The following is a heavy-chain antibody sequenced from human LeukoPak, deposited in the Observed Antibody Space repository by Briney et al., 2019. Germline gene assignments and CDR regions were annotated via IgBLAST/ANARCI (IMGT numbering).Heavy chain of an antibody. D-gene: IGHD5-24*01. CDR3: AKESIREEFDY. CDR2: ISGSGGST. Sequence: PGGSLRLSCAASGFNFSIYSMNWVRQAPGKGLEWVSAISGSGGSTYYADSVKGRFTISRDNSKNTLYLQMNSLRAEDTAVYYCAKESIREEFDYWGQGTLVTVSS. V-gene: IGHV3-23*01. J-gene: IGHJ4*02. CDR1: GFNFSIYS.